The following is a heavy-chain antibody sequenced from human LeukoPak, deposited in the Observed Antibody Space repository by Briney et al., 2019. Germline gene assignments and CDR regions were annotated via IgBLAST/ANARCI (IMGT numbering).Heavy chain of an antibody. V-gene: IGHV1-46*01. CDR1: GYTFTSYY. D-gene: IGHD3-16*01. J-gene: IGHJ3*02. CDR2: INPSGGST. CDR3: ARHDYDTSLSAGAFDI. Sequence: ASVKVSCKASGYTFTSYYMHWVRQAPGQGLEWMGIINPSGGSTSYAQKFQGRVTMTRDTSTSTVYMELSSLRSEDTAVYYCARHDYDTSLSAGAFDIWGQGTMVTVSS.